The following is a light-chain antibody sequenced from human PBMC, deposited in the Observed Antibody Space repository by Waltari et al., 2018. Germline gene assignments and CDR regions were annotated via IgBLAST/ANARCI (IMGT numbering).Light chain of an antibody. Sequence: DIQMTQSPSSLSASVGRRVTITCRASQSISSYLNWYQQKPGKAPKLLIYAASSWQSGVPSRFSGSGSGTDFTLTISSLQPEDFATYYCQQSYSTPRTFGGGTKVEIK. CDR1: QSISSY. CDR3: QQSYSTPRT. J-gene: IGKJ4*01. V-gene: IGKV1-39*01. CDR2: AAS.